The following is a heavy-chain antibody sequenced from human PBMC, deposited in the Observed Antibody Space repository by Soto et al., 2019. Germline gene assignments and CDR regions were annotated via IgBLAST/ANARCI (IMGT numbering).Heavy chain of an antibody. D-gene: IGHD3-22*01. CDR3: AKARDSGSYRPFDH. J-gene: IGHJ4*02. CDR2: LSGGGGST. Sequence: GGSLRLSCAASGFTFGAFAMAWVRQRPGNGLEWVSSLSGGGGSTNYVDSVKGRFTMSRDNSKDTLFLQMNGLRAEGTAVYYCAKARDSGSYRPFDHWGPGTLVTVSS. CDR1: GFTFGAFA. V-gene: IGHV3-23*01.